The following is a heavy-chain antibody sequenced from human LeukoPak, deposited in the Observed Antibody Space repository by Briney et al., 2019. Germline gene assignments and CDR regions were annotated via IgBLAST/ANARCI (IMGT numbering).Heavy chain of an antibody. J-gene: IGHJ4*02. CDR2: INQSGST. CDR3: ARAPGTRVAY. D-gene: IGHD3-10*01. Sequence: SETLSLTCAVYGGSFSDYYWSWIRQPRGKGLEWIGEINQSGSTHYKPSLKSRVTISVDTSKNQFSLKLSSVTAADTAVYYCARAPGTRVAYWGQGTLVTVSS. V-gene: IGHV4-34*01. CDR1: GGSFSDYY.